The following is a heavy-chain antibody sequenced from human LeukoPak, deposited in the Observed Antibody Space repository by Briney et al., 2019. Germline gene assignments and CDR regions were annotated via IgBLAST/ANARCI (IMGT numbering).Heavy chain of an antibody. CDR1: GDTVSSNNGA. CDR3: ARDSGNYSPYFDY. J-gene: IGHJ4*02. Sequence: SQTLSLTCAISGDTVSSNNGAWNWIRQSPSRGLEWLGRTYYRSKWYNDYALSVRNRITINPDTSKNQFSLQLNSVTPEDTAVCYCARDSGNYSPYFDYWGQGILVTVSS. V-gene: IGHV6-1*01. CDR2: TYYRSKWYN. D-gene: IGHD3-10*01.